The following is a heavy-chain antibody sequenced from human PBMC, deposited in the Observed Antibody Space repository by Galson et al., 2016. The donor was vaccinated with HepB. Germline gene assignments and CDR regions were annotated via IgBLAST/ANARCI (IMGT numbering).Heavy chain of an antibody. CDR1: GLTLRNYA. V-gene: IGHV3-23*01. D-gene: IGHD1-26*01. CDR2: INGGGYNT. CDR3: AKGSATQDY. Sequence: SLRLSCAASGLTLRNYAMSWVRQAPGKGLEWVSAINGGGYNTYYADSVKGRFTISRDNSKNTFYLQMSSLGVEDTAVYFCAKGSATQDYWGQGTLVTVSS. J-gene: IGHJ4*02.